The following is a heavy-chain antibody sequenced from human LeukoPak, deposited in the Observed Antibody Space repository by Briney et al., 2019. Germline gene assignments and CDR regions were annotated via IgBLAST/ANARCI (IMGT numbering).Heavy chain of an antibody. CDR1: GGSFSGYY. V-gene: IGHV4-34*01. CDR2: INHSGST. J-gene: IGHJ4*02. Sequence: SETLSLTCAVYGGSFSGYYWSWIRQPPGKGLEWIGEINHSGSTNYNPSLKSRVTISVDTSKNQFSLKLSSVTAADTAVYYCARDSSSWYERRFDYWGQGTLVTVSS. CDR3: ARDSSSWYERRFDY. D-gene: IGHD6-13*01.